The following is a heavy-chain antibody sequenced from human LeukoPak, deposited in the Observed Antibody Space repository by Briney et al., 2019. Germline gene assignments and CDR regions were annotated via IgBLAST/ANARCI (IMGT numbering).Heavy chain of an antibody. V-gene: IGHV1-24*01. CDR2: FDPEDGET. J-gene: IGHJ4*02. CDR1: GYTLTELS. D-gene: IGHD1-26*01. CDR3: ARMGWGRGWSYSGSYYFDY. Sequence: GASVKVSCKVSGYTLTELSMHWVRQAPGKGLEWMGGFDPEDGETIYAQKFQGRVTMTRDTSTSTVYMELSSLRSEDTAVYYCARMGWGRGWSYSGSYYFDYWGQGTLVTVSS.